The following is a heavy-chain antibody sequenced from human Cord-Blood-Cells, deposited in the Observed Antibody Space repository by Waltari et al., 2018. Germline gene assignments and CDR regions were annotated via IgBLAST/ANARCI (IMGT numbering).Heavy chain of an antibody. CDR2: IIPILGIA. Sequence: QVQLVQSGAEVKKPGSSVKVSCKASGGTFSSYAISWVRQAPGHGLEWMGRIIPILGIANYAQKFQGRVTITADKSTSTAYMELSSLRSEDTAVYYCARDHRTGTRGYYYYYMDVWGKGTTVTVSS. J-gene: IGHJ6*03. D-gene: IGHD1-7*01. CDR1: GGTFSSYA. CDR3: ARDHRTGTRGYYYYYMDV. V-gene: IGHV1-69*09.